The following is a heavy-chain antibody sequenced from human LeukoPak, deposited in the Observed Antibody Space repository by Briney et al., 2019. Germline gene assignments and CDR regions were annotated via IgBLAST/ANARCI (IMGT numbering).Heavy chain of an antibody. CDR1: GYTFTSYD. CDR2: MNPNSGNT. CDR3: ARVRWSGYYLNAYYYYYMDV. D-gene: IGHD3-3*01. V-gene: IGHV1-8*03. J-gene: IGHJ6*03. Sequence: ASVKVSCKASGYTFTSYDINWVRQATGQGLEWMGWMNPNSGNTGYAQKFQGRVTITRNTSISTAYMELSSLRSEDTAVYYCARVRWSGYYLNAYYYYYMDVWGKGTTVTVSS.